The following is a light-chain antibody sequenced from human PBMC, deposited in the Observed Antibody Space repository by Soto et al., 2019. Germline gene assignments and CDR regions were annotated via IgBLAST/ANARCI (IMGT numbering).Light chain of an antibody. V-gene: IGKV1-5*01. Sequence: DIQMTQSPSTVSAYVGDSVTITCRASQSITTWLAWYQQRPGKAPKLLIYDVSSLQSVVPSRFSGSGSGTEFTLTISSLQPDDFATYYCQHYKMYPPWTFGQGTKVEIK. CDR3: QHYKMYPPWT. J-gene: IGKJ1*01. CDR1: QSITTW. CDR2: DVS.